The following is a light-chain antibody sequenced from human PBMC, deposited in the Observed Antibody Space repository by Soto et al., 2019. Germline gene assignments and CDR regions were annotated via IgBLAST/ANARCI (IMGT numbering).Light chain of an antibody. CDR2: KAS. CDR3: QHYNSYSEA. CDR1: QDITNY. V-gene: IGKV1-5*03. Sequence: DIQMTQSPSSLSAAVGDGVTITCQASQDITNYLHWYQQKPGKAPKLLIYKASTLKSGVPSRFSGSGSGTEFTLTISSLQPDDFATYYCQHYNSYSEAFGQGTKVDI. J-gene: IGKJ1*01.